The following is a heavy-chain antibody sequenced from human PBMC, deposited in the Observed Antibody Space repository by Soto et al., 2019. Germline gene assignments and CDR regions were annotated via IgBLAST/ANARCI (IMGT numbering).Heavy chain of an antibody. CDR2: IYHSGIT. Sequence: SETLSLTCAVSGGSISSGGYSWSWIRQPPGKGLEWIGYIYHSGITYYNPSLKSRVTISVDRSKNQFSLKLSSVTAADTAVYYCARDPGRWGQGTLVPVSS. CDR1: GGSISSGGYS. CDR3: ARDPGR. V-gene: IGHV4-30-2*01. J-gene: IGHJ4*02.